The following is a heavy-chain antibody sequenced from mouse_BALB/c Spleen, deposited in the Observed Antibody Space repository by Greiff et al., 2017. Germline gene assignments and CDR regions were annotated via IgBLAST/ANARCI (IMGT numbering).Heavy chain of an antibody. D-gene: IGHD1-1*01. CDR2: ISSGGSYT. J-gene: IGHJ4*01. V-gene: IGHV5-6*01. Sequence: EVQGVESGGDLVKPGGSLKLSCAASGFTFSSYGMSWVRQTPDKRLEWVATISSGGSYTYYPDSVKGRFTISRDNAKNTLYLQMSSLKSEDTAMYYCARHEGYNSSRYVDYAMDYWGQGTSVTVSS. CDR1: GFTFSSYG. CDR3: ARHEGYNSSRYVDYAMDY.